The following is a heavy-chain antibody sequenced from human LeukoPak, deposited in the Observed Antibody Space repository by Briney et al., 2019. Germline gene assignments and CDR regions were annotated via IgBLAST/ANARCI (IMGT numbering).Heavy chain of an antibody. J-gene: IGHJ6*04. CDR3: AELGITMIGGV. Sequence: PGGSLRLSCAASGFTFSSYSMNWVHQAPGKGLEWVSSISSSSSYIYYADSVKGRFTISRDNAKNSLYLQMNSLRAEDTAVYYCAELGITMIGGVWGKGTTVTTSS. V-gene: IGHV3-21*01. CDR2: ISSSSSYI. CDR1: GFTFSSYS. D-gene: IGHD3-10*02.